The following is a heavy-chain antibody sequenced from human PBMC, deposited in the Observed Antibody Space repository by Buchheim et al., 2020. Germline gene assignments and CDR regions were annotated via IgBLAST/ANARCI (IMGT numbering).Heavy chain of an antibody. V-gene: IGHV3-48*01. J-gene: IGHJ4*02. CDR2: ISSSSSTI. D-gene: IGHD2-2*01. CDR1: GFTFSSNS. Sequence: EVQLVESGGGLVQPGGSLRLSCAASGFTFSSNSMNWVRQAPGKGLEWVSYISSSSSTIYYADSVKGRFTIYRDNDRNPLYLQMNSLRAEDTAVYYCARGDCSSASCYLYYFDYWGQGTL. CDR3: ARGDCSSASCYLYYFDY.